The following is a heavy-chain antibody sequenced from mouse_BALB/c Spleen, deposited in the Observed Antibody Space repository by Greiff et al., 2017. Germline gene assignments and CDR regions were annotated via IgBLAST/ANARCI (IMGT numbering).Heavy chain of an antibody. V-gene: IGHV5-6*01. J-gene: IGHJ3*01. CDR3: ARHTNGNETWFAY. CDR1: GFTFSSYG. D-gene: IGHD2-1*01. CDR2: ISSGGSYT. Sequence: EVQLVESGGDLVKPGGSLKLSCAASGFTFSSYGMSWVRQTPDKRLEWVATISSGGSYTYYPDSVKGRFTISRDNAKNTLYLQMSSLKSEDTAMYYCARHTNGNETWFAYWGQGTLVTVSA.